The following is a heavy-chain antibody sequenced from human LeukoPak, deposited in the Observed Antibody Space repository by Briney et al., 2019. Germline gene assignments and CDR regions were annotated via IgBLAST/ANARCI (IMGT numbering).Heavy chain of an antibody. Sequence: GGSLRLSCAASAFSLTSNTMKWVRQTPGKGLEWLSDICVSGTLHYAESVKGRFSISRDNSRNSVSLQMNRLSVGDTGVYFCATAPRGTSDYCDVWGRGTTVSVSS. CDR1: AFSLTSNT. CDR2: ICVSGTL. V-gene: IGHV3-48*01. D-gene: IGHD1-26*01. CDR3: ATAPRGTSDYCDV. J-gene: IGHJ6*04.